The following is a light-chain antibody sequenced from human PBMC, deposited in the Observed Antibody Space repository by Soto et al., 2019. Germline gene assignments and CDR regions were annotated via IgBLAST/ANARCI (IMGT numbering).Light chain of an antibody. Sequence: DINMTQSPSTLSASVRDTFTVTCPASQSVSGWLAWYQQKPGEAPKLLIYDASALPRGVPSRFRGSGSGTKFTLTIASLQPDDFATYYCQQYETFSGTFGPGTKVDIK. J-gene: IGKJ1*01. CDR1: QSVSGW. V-gene: IGKV1-5*01. CDR2: DAS. CDR3: QQYETFSGT.